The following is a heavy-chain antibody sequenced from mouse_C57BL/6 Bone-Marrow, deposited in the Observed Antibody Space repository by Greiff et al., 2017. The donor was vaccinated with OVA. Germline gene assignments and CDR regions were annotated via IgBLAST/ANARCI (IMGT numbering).Heavy chain of an antibody. D-gene: IGHD1-2*01. J-gene: IGHJ1*03. V-gene: IGHV1-26*01. CDR2: LNPNNGCT. CDR1: GYKFTDYY. Sequence: EVQLQQSGPELMKPGASVKISCKASGYKFTDYYMNWVKQSHGKSLEWIGALNPNNGCTSYNQKFKGKSTLTVDKSSSTAYMELRSLTSEDSAVYYCARMRVRQWYFDVWGTGTTVTVSS. CDR3: ARMRVRQWYFDV.